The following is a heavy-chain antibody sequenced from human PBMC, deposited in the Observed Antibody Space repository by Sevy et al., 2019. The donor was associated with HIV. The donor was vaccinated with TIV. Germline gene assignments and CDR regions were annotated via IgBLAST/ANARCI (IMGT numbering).Heavy chain of an antibody. CDR1: GGTFSSYA. D-gene: IGHD6-13*01. CDR2: IIPIFGTA. V-gene: IGHV1-69*13. CDR3: ARGGGIAQHYYYYMDV. J-gene: IGHJ6*03. Sequence: ASVKVSCKASGGTFSSYAISWVRQAPGQGLEWMGGIIPIFGTANYAQKFQGRVTITADESTSTAYIELSSLRSEDTAVYYCARGGGIAQHYYYYMDVWGKGTTVTVSS.